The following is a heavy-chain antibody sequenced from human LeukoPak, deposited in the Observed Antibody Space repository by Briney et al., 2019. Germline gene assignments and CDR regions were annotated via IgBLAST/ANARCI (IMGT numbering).Heavy chain of an antibody. J-gene: IGHJ5*01. V-gene: IGHV1-46*01. CDR2: INPSGGST. CDR3: ARAHPLGWFDF. Sequence: ASVKVSCKASGYTFSSYYIHWVRQAPGQGLEWMGIINPSGGSTSYAQKFQGRVTMIRDTSTSTVYMELSSLRSEDTAVYYCARAHPLGWFDFWGQGTLVTVSS. CDR1: GYTFSSYY. D-gene: IGHD3-16*01.